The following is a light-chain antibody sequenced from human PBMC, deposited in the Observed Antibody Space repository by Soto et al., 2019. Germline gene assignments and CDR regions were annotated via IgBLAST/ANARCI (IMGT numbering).Light chain of an antibody. J-gene: IGKJ4*01. Sequence: DIVMTQSPDSLAVSLGERATIDCKSSQRVLYSSNNKSYLAWYQQQPGQSPKLLIYWSSNRESGVPDRFSGSGSGKDFTLIISSLQAEDVAVYYFQEYYSTQLPFGGPTKVAIK. CDR3: QEYYSTQLP. CDR2: WSS. CDR1: QRVLYSSNNKSY. V-gene: IGKV4-1*01.